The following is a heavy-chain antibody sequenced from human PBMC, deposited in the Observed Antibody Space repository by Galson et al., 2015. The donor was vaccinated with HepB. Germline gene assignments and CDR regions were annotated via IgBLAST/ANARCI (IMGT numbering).Heavy chain of an antibody. CDR1: GYTFSNYN. Sequence: SVKVSCKASGYTFSNYNIAWVRQAPGQGLEWMGRISGYNGNTNYAQKLQGRVTMTTDTSTSTAYMELRSLRSDDTAVYFCARFFYRYDSSFYSWFDPWGQGTLVTVSS. D-gene: IGHD3-22*01. V-gene: IGHV1-18*04. J-gene: IGHJ5*02. CDR3: ARFFYRYDSSFYSWFDP. CDR2: ISGYNGNT.